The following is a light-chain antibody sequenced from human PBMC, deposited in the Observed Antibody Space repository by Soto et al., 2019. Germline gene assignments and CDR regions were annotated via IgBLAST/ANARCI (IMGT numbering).Light chain of an antibody. CDR2: GAS. V-gene: IGKV3-15*01. J-gene: IGKJ3*01. CDR1: QSVSSY. CDR3: QQYNNWPRIT. Sequence: EIVLTQSPATLSLSPGERATLSCRASQSVSSYLAWYQQKPGQAPRLLIYGASTRATGIPARFSGSGSGTEFTLTISSLQSEDFAVYYCQQYNNWPRITFGPGTKVDIK.